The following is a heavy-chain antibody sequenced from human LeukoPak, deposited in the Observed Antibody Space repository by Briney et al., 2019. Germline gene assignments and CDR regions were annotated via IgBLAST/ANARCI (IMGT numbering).Heavy chain of an antibody. CDR1: GYTFTSYA. CDR3: ARGQRYCTNGVCYPATPFDY. Sequence: ASVKVSCKASGYTFTSYAMHWVRQAPGQGLEWMGWISAYNGNTNYAQKLQGRVTMTTDTSTSTAYMELRSLRSDDTAVYYCARGQRYCTNGVCYPATPFDYWGQGTLVTVSS. CDR2: ISAYNGNT. J-gene: IGHJ4*02. V-gene: IGHV1-18*01. D-gene: IGHD2-8*01.